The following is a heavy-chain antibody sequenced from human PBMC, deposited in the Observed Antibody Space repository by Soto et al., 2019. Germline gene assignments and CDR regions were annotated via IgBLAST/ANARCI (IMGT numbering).Heavy chain of an antibody. Sequence: PSETLSLTCTVSGGSVSSGSYYWSWIRQPPGKGLEWIGHIYYSGSTNYNPSLKSRVTISVDTSKNQFSLKLSSVTAADTAVYYCARGSGPNDAFDIWGQGTMVTVSS. V-gene: IGHV4-61*01. CDR3: ARGSGPNDAFDI. CDR2: IYYSGST. D-gene: IGHD2-15*01. CDR1: GGSVSSGSYY. J-gene: IGHJ3*02.